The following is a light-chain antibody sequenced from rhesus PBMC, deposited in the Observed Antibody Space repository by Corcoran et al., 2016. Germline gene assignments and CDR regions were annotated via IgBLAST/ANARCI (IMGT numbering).Light chain of an antibody. V-gene: IGKV7-13*01. CDR1: ERVSVFGLDL. CDR2: QAS. J-gene: IGKJ2*01. Sequence: DTVLTQSPASLAVSPGQGATITCRASERVSVFGLDLLHWYQQKPGQPPKLLIYQASTKDTGFPARFSGSGAGTDCTLTINPVEADNAADYYCLRSKNSYSFGRGTKVDIQ. CDR3: LRSKNSYS.